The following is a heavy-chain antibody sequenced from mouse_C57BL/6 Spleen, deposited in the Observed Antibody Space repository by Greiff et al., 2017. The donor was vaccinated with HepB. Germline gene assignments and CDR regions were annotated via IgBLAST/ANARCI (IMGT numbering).Heavy chain of an antibody. D-gene: IGHD1-1*01. Sequence: VKLQESGAELVRPGASVTLSCKASGYTFTDYEMHWVKQTPVHGLEWIGAIDPETGGTAYNQKFKGKAILTADKSSSTAYMELRSLTSEDSAVYYCTRGRWALDYWGQGTTLTVSS. CDR3: TRGRWALDY. J-gene: IGHJ2*01. CDR2: IDPETGGT. V-gene: IGHV1-15*01. CDR1: GYTFTDYE.